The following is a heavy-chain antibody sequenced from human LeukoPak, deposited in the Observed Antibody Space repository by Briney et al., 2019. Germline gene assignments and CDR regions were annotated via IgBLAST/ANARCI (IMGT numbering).Heavy chain of an antibody. CDR3: AREVFGRGRVAIPFDY. CDR2: INSDGSEK. D-gene: IGHD2-2*01. CDR1: GFPFTSHW. V-gene: IGHV3-7*01. Sequence: GGSLRLSCAASGFPFTSHWLSWFRQSPGRGLEWVAHINSDGSEKNYVDSVKGRFTISRDNSKNTLYLQMDSLRAEDTAVYYGAREVFGRGRVAIPFDYWGQGTLVTVSS. J-gene: IGHJ4*02.